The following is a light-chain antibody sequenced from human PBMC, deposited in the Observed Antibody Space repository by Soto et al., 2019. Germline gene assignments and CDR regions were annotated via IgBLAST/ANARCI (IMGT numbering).Light chain of an antibody. CDR3: SSYTTSSTYV. CDR1: SSDVGSYNY. J-gene: IGLJ1*01. Sequence: QSALTQPASVSGSPGQSITISCTGTSSDVGSYNYVSWYQQHPGKAPKVMIYDVSNRPSGVSYRFSGSKSSNTASLTISGLQAEDEADYYCSSYTTSSTYVFGTGTKLTVL. V-gene: IGLV2-14*01. CDR2: DVS.